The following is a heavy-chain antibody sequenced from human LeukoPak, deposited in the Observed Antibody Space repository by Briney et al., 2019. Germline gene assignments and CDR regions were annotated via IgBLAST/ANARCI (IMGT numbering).Heavy chain of an antibody. CDR2: IYYSGST. V-gene: IGHV4-39*01. J-gene: IGHJ4*02. CDR3: ARQAEDKFDY. CDR1: GGSISSSSYY. Sequence: SETLSLTCTVSGGSISSSSYYWGWIRPPPGKGLEWIGSIYYSGSTYYNPSLKSRVTISVDTSKNQFSLKLSSVTAADTAVYYCARQAEDKFDYWGQGTLVTVSS. D-gene: IGHD6-25*01.